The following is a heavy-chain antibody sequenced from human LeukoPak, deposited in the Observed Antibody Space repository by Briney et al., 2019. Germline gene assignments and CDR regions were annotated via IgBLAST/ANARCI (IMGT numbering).Heavy chain of an antibody. Sequence: ASVKVSCKASGGTFSSYAISWVRQAPGRGLEWMGRIIPILGIANYAQKFQGRVTITADKSTSTAYMELSSLRSEDPAVYYCARGGWGSGYYYPPLDYWGQGTLVTVSS. J-gene: IGHJ4*02. CDR1: GGTFSSYA. CDR2: IIPILGIA. D-gene: IGHD3-22*01. CDR3: ARGGWGSGYYYPPLDY. V-gene: IGHV1-69*04.